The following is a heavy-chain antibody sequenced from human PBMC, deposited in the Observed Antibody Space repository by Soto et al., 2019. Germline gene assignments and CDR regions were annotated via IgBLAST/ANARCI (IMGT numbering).Heavy chain of an antibody. V-gene: IGHV3-23*01. CDR1: GFTFSSYA. CDR3: TRGGAQHALDV. Sequence: GGSLRLSCAASGFTFSSYAMSWVRQAPGKGLEWVSAISISGGITNYAGSVKGRFTISRDNAKNMLYLQMNSLTAEDTAVYYCTRGGAQHALDVWGQGSTVTVSS. D-gene: IGHD6-13*01. J-gene: IGHJ6*02. CDR2: ISISGGIT.